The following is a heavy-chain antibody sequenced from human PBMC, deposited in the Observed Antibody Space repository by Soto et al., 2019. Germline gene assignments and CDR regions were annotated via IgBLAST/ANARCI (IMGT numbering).Heavy chain of an antibody. V-gene: IGHV1-24*01. D-gene: IGHD3-3*01. CDR2: FDPEDGET. J-gene: IGHJ1*01. Sequence: GASVKVSCKVSGYTLTELSMHWVRQAPGKGLEWMGGFDPEDGETIYAQKFQGRVTMTEDTSTDTAYMELSSLRSEDTAVYYCATIWSGSGYFQHWGQGTLVTVSS. CDR1: GYTLTELS. CDR3: ATIWSGSGYFQH.